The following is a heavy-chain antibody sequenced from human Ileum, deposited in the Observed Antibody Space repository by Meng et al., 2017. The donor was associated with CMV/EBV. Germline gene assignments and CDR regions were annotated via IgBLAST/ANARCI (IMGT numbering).Heavy chain of an antibody. CDR2: IRGGGVDK. CDR1: TVNSYG. J-gene: IGHJ5*02. CDR3: AKGTNDPFCTRGACFSGGP. D-gene: IGHD2-8*02. Sequence: TVNSYGMTRGRQDTGEGLEWGSRIRGGGVDKAYADAVKDRFSISRDNSENTLYLQKDSMRVEDTDSYYCAKGTNDPFCTRGACFSGGPWGQRTLVTVSS. V-gene: IGHV3-23*01.